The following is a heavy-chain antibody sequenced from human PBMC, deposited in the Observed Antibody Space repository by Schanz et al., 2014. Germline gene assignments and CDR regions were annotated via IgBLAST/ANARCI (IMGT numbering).Heavy chain of an antibody. V-gene: IGHV3-48*01. Sequence: EVQLLESGGGLVEPGGSLRLSCAASGFNFGSHGMHWVRQAPGKGLEWVSYVSRSTPDIYYADSVKGRFTMSRDNSKNTLYLQMNSLRAEDTAVYYCAKGRFGELSAFDIWGQGTMXTVSS. CDR1: GFNFGSHG. CDR3: AKGRFGELSAFDI. CDR2: VSRSTPDI. J-gene: IGHJ3*02. D-gene: IGHD3-10*01.